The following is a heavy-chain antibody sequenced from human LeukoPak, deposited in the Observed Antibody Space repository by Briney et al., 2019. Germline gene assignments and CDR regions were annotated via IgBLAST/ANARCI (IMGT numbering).Heavy chain of an antibody. CDR3: ARDSGTTVTLGEPDY. CDR1: GFTFSSYS. CDR2: ISSSSLYI. J-gene: IGHJ4*02. V-gene: IGHV3-21*01. D-gene: IGHD4-17*01. Sequence: GGSLRLSCAASGFTFSSYSMNWVRQASGKGLEWVSSISSSSLYIYYADSVKGRFTISRDNAKKSLYLQMNSLRAEDTAVYYCARDSGTTVTLGEPDYWGQGTLVTVSS.